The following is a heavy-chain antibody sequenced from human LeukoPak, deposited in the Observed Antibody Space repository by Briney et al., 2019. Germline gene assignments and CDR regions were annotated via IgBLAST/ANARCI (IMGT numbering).Heavy chain of an antibody. CDR2: IDRDDDK. V-gene: IGHV2-70*11. CDR3: ARICSGSSGH. CDR1: GGSISSYY. J-gene: IGHJ4*02. D-gene: IGHD3-22*01. Sequence: TLSLTCTVSGGSISSYYWSWIRQPPGKALEWLARIDRDDDKYYSTSLKTRLTISKDTSKNQVVLTMTNMDPVDTATYYCARICSGSSGHWGQGTLVTVSS.